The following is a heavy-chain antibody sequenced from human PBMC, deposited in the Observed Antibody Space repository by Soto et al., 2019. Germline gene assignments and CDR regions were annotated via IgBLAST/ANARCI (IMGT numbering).Heavy chain of an antibody. V-gene: IGHV4-39*01. CDR1: GGSISSSSYY. Sequence: SETLSLTCTVSGGSISSSSYYWGWIRQPPGKGLEWIGSIYYSGSTYYNPSLKSRVTISVDTSKNHFSLKLTSVTAADTAVYYCARHPYDILTGYFDYWGQGTLVTVSS. CDR3: ARHPYDILTGYFDY. J-gene: IGHJ4*02. CDR2: IYYSGST. D-gene: IGHD3-9*01.